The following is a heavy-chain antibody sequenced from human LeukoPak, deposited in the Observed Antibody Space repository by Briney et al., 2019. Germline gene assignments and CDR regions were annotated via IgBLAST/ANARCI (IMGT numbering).Heavy chain of an antibody. CDR1: GYTFTGYY. J-gene: IGHJ4*02. D-gene: IGHD2-21*02. V-gene: IGHV1-2*02. CDR2: INPNSGGT. CDR3: ARGQETDSSGCYGRGDCYSPPSDY. Sequence: GASVKVSCKASGYTFTGYYMHWVRQAPGQGLEWMGWINPNSGGTNYAQKFQGRVTMTRDTSISTAYMELSRLRSEDTAVYYCARGQETDSSGCYGRGDCYSPPSDYWGQGTLVTVSS.